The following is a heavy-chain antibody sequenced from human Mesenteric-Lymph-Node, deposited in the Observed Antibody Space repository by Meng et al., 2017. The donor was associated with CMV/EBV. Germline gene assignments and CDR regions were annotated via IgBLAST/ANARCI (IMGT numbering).Heavy chain of an antibody. CDR3: ARDGDGFYYYGMDV. J-gene: IGHJ6*02. Sequence: SETLSLTCAVSGGSISSSNWWSWVRQPPGKGLEWIGYIYYSGSTNYNPSLKSRVTISVDTSKNQFSLKLSSVTAADTAVYYCARDGDGFYYYGMDVWGQGTTVTVSS. D-gene: IGHD7-27*01. CDR1: GGSISSSNW. V-gene: IGHV4-4*02. CDR2: IYYSGST.